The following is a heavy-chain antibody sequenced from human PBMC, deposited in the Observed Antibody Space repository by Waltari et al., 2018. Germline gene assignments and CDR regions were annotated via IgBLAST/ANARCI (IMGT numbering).Heavy chain of an antibody. CDR3: ARGLRYLYSRFDP. CDR1: GGSFSGYS. Sequence: QVQLQQWGAGLLKPSETLSLTCAVYGGSFSGYSWSWIRQPPGKGLEWIGEINHSGSTNYNPSLKSRVTISVDTSKNQFSLKLSSVTAADTAVYYCARGLRYLYSRFDPWGQGTLVTVSS. V-gene: IGHV4-34*01. D-gene: IGHD3-9*01. CDR2: INHSGST. J-gene: IGHJ5*02.